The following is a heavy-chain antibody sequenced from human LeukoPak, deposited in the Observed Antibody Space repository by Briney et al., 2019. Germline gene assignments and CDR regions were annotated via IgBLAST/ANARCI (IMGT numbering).Heavy chain of an antibody. CDR1: GGSISSYY. CDR2: ISYSGST. J-gene: IGHJ2*01. CDR3: AGQLGFFDL. V-gene: IGHV4-59*01. D-gene: IGHD3-10*01. Sequence: SETLSLTCTVSGGSISSYYWSWIRQPPGKGLEWIGYISYSGSTNYNPSLKSRVTISVDTSKNQFSLKLSSVTAADTAVYYCAGQLGFFDLWGRGTLVTVSS.